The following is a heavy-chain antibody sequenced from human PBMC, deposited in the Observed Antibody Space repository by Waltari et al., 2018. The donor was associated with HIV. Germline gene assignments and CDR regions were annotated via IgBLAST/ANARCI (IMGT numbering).Heavy chain of an antibody. V-gene: IGHV3-11*01. Sequence: QVHLVESGGGLVKPGGSLRLSCAASGFTFSDYYMSWIRQAPGKGLEWSSYISGSGDTVHYTDSVKGRFTFSRDNAKNSLYLQMNSLRAEDAAVYYCARGNNWNDSPYYYYGMDVWGQGTTVTVSS. D-gene: IGHD1-1*01. J-gene: IGHJ6*02. CDR3: ARGNNWNDSPYYYYGMDV. CDR2: ISGSGDTV. CDR1: GFTFSDYY.